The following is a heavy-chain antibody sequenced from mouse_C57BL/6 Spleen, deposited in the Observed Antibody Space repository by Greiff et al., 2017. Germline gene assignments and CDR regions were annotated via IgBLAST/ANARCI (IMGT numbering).Heavy chain of an antibody. Sequence: VQLQQSGPELVKPGASVKISCKASGYAFSSSWMNWVKQRPGKGLEWIGRIYPGDGDTNYNGKFKGKATLTADKSSSTAYMQLSSLTSEDSAVYFCARRIYYGLDYWGQGTTLTVSS. D-gene: IGHD2-1*01. V-gene: IGHV1-82*01. J-gene: IGHJ2*01. CDR2: IYPGDGDT. CDR1: GYAFSSSW. CDR3: ARRIYYGLDY.